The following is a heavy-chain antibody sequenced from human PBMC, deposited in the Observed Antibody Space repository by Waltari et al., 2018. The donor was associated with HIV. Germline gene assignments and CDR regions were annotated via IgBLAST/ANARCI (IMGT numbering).Heavy chain of an antibody. CDR1: GFTFSSYE. CDR2: ISSSGSTI. D-gene: IGHD3-10*01. Sequence: EVQVVESGGGLVQPGGSLRLSCAASGFTFSSYEMNWVRPAPGKGLELVSYISSSGSTIYFADSVKGRFTMSRDNAKNSLYLRMNSLRAEDTAVYYCARAFMIRGTGAFDIWGQGTMVTVSS. V-gene: IGHV3-48*03. CDR3: ARAFMIRGTGAFDI. J-gene: IGHJ3*02.